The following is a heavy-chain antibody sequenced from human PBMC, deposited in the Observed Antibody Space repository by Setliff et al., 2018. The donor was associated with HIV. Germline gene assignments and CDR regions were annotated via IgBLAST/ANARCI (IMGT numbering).Heavy chain of an antibody. D-gene: IGHD1-26*01. J-gene: IGHJ6*02. V-gene: IGHV4-4*09. CDR2: IYISGTT. Sequence: LSLTCTVSGGSINNHYWYWIRQPPGKGLEWIGYIYISGTTNYNPSLKNRVTMSLDTSKTQVSLRLTSVTAADTAVHYCARRSIVGVTRGFYYYGLDVWGQGTTVTVSS. CDR3: ARRSIVGVTRGFYYYGLDV. CDR1: GGSINNHY.